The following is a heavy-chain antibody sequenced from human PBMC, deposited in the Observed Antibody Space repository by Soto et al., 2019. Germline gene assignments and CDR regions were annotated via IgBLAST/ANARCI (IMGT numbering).Heavy chain of an antibody. Sequence: ASVKVSCKASGGTFSSYAISWVRQAPGQGLEWMGWINSFSGDTNYPQKLQGRLTMTTDTSTNTVYMELRNLRSDDTAVYYCARDLHSGGKYWYFDIWGRGTLVTVSS. J-gene: IGHJ2*01. D-gene: IGHD2-15*01. CDR3: ARDLHSGGKYWYFDI. V-gene: IGHV1-18*01. CDR1: GGTFSSYA. CDR2: INSFSGDT.